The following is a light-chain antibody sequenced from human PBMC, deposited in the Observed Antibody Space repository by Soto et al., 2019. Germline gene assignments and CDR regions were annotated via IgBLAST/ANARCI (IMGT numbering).Light chain of an antibody. CDR1: QSVSSS. J-gene: IGKJ5*01. Sequence: EIVVTQSPATLSVSPGERVTLSCRASQSVSSSLAWYQQRPGQAPRLLIYDTSTRAPGIAARFSGSGSGADFTLTITSLEPEDFAVYYCQQRNNWRDTFGQGTRLEIK. CDR3: QQRNNWRDT. V-gene: IGKV3-11*01. CDR2: DTS.